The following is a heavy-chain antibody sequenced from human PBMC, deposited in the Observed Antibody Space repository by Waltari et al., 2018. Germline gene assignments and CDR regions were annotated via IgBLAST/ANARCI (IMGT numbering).Heavy chain of an antibody. D-gene: IGHD4-17*01. V-gene: IGHV4-38-2*02. CDR2: IYHSGRT. Sequence: QVQLQESGPGLVKPSETLSLTCAVSGYSISSGYYWGWIRQPPGKGLEWIGSIYHSGRTYDNPSLKSRVTISVDTSKNQFSLKLSSVTAADTAVYYCARDDYGDYGNFDYWGQGTLVTVSS. J-gene: IGHJ4*02. CDR3: ARDDYGDYGNFDY. CDR1: GYSISSGYY.